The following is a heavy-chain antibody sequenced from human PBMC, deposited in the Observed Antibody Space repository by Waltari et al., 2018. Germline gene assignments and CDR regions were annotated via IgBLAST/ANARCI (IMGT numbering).Heavy chain of an antibody. D-gene: IGHD4-17*01. J-gene: IGHJ4*02. Sequence: EVQLVESGGGLVQPGGSLRLSCGASGFTFLRYWMNWVRQAPGKGLEWVANIKEDGSQKQYADSVKGRFTISRDNTKNSLYLQMNSLRGEDTALYYCARTGYGGNALDYWGRGTQVTV. CDR3: ARTGYGGNALDY. CDR2: IKEDGSQK. V-gene: IGHV3-7*01. CDR1: GFTFLRYW.